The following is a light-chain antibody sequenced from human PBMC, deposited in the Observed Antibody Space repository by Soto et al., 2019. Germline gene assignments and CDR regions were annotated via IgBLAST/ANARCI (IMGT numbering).Light chain of an antibody. CDR3: QQYGSSFPT. CDR1: QSVTSSS. J-gene: IGKJ1*01. CDR2: GAS. V-gene: IGKV3-20*01. Sequence: VVLTQSPGTLSLSPGERATLSCRASQSVTSSSLAWYQHSPGQAPRLLIYGASSRAAGIPDRFSGSGSGTDFTLTISRLEPEDFVVYYCQQYGSSFPTFGQGAHVEI.